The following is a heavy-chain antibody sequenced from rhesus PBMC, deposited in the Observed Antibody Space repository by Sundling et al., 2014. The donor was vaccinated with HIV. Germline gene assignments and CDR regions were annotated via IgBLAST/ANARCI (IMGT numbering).Heavy chain of an antibody. J-gene: IGHJ5-1*01. CDR3: ARHKGTGRLDV. CDR1: GASISGYYY. CDR2: IYGSRDRSP. D-gene: IGHD2-21*01. V-gene: IGHV4-73*01. Sequence: QVKLQQWGEGLLKPSETLSLTCAVYGASISGYYYWSWIRQPPGKGLEWIGFIYGSRDRSPNYNPSLTSRVTLSLDTSKNQFSLRLFPVTAADTAVYYCARHKGTGRLDVWGPGVLVTVSS.